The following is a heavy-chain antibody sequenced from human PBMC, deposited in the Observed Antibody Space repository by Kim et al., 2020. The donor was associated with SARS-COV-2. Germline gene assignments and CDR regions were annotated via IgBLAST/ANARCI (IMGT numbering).Heavy chain of an antibody. CDR3: ARLTDYYDSSGYYGY. D-gene: IGHD3-22*01. Sequence: SETLSLTCTVSGGSISSSSYYWGWIRQPPGKGLEWIGSIYYSGSTYYNPSLKSRVTISVDTSKNQFSLKLSSVTAADTAVYYCARLTDYYDSSGYYGYWGQGTLVTVSS. CDR1: GGSISSSSYY. J-gene: IGHJ4*02. CDR2: IYYSGST. V-gene: IGHV4-39*01.